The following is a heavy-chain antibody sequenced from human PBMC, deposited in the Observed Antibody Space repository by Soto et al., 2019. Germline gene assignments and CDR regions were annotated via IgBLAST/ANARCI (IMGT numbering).Heavy chain of an antibody. D-gene: IGHD6-19*01. CDR2: IYSSGRT. V-gene: IGHV4-4*08. Sequence: SETLSLTCAVSGGSISSYYWSWIRQPPGKGLEWIGSIYSSGRTDYNHSLESRVTISVDTSKNQFSLNLRSVNEADTAVYYCARDYAGSSGHFDSWGQGTLVTVSS. J-gene: IGHJ4*02. CDR1: GGSISSYY. CDR3: ARDYAGSSGHFDS.